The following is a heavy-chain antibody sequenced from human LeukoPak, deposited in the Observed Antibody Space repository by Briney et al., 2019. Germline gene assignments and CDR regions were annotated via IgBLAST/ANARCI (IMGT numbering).Heavy chain of an antibody. J-gene: IGHJ4*02. CDR1: GGSIGGYY. V-gene: IGHV4-4*09. CDR3: ARMYSSSSAFDY. D-gene: IGHD6-6*01. CDR2: IYTSGST. Sequence: PSETLSLTCTVSGGSIGGYYWSWVRQPPGQGLEWVGYIYTSGSTNYNPSLKSRVTISVDTSKNQFSLKLTFVTAADTAVSYCARMYSSSSAFDYWGQGTLVTVSS.